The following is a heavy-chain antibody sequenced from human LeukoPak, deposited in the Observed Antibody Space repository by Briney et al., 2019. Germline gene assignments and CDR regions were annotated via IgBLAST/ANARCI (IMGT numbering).Heavy chain of an antibody. D-gene: IGHD3-22*01. V-gene: IGHV3-23*01. J-gene: IGHJ3*02. Sequence: PGGSLRLSCAASGFTFSSYAMSWVRQAPGKGLEWVSAISGSGRSTHYADSVKGRFTISRDNSKNTLSLQMNSLRAEDTAVYFCANHRIVVGAFDIWGQGTMVTVSS. CDR3: ANHRIVVGAFDI. CDR2: ISGSGRST. CDR1: GFTFSSYA.